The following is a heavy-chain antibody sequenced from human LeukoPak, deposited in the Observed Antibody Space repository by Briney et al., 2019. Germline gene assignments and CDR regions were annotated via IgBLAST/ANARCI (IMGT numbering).Heavy chain of an antibody. CDR1: GYTFTNYW. CDR2: IYPGDSDT. Sequence: GESLKISCEASGYTFTNYWNGWVRQMPGKGLELMGIIYPGDSDTRYSPSFQGQVTISADKSISTAYLQWSSLKASDTAMYYCASLTHYDILTGSSAYFDYWGQGTLVTVSS. D-gene: IGHD3-9*01. CDR3: ASLTHYDILTGSSAYFDY. J-gene: IGHJ4*02. V-gene: IGHV5-51*01.